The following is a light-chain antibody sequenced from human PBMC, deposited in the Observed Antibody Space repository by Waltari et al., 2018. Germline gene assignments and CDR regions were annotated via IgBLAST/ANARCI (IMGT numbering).Light chain of an antibody. Sequence: EIVLTQSPGTLSLSPGERATLSCRASQSVGSYLAWYQQKPGQTPRLLIYGASTRATGIPDRFTGSGSETDFSLIISRLEPENFAVYFCQKYEALPATFGQGTKVEIK. CDR1: QSVGSY. CDR2: GAS. V-gene: IGKV3-20*01. CDR3: QKYEALPAT. J-gene: IGKJ1*01.